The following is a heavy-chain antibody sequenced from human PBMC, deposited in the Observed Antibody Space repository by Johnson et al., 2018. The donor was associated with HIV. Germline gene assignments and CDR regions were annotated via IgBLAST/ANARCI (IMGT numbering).Heavy chain of an antibody. CDR1: GFTFSSYA. CDR2: ISYDGSNK. CDR3: ARGIGSSWPLDAFDI. D-gene: IGHD6-13*01. Sequence: QVQLVESGGGLVQPGGSLRLSCAASGFTFSSYAMSWVRQAPGKGLEWVAVISYDGSNKYYADSVKGRFTISRDNSKNTLYLQMNSLRAEDTAVYYFARGIGSSWPLDAFDIWGQGTMVTVSS. J-gene: IGHJ3*02. V-gene: IGHV3-30-3*01.